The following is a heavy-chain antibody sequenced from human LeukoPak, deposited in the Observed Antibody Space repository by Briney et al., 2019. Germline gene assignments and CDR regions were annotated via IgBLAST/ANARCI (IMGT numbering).Heavy chain of an antibody. CDR3: TSPLPMVTAIYSYYMDV. J-gene: IGHJ6*03. V-gene: IGHV3-73*01. CDR1: GFTFSGSA. Sequence: PGGSLRLSCAASGFTFSGSAMHWVRQASGKGLEWVGRIRSKANSYATAYAASVKGRFTISREDSKNTPYLQMNSLKTEDTAVYYCTSPLPMVTAIYSYYMDVWGKGTTVTVSS. D-gene: IGHD2-21*02. CDR2: IRSKANSYAT.